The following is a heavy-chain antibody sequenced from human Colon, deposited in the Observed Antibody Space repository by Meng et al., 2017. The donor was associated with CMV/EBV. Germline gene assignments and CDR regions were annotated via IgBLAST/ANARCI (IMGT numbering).Heavy chain of an antibody. CDR1: GGTLRNYG. CDR2: ILPIFITT. J-gene: IGHJ4*02. Sequence: SVKVSCKASGGTLRNYGISWVRQAPGQGLEWIGGILPIFITTKYGQKFQDRITITTDESASTAYMELKSLRSDDTAMYYCARDRGDSGFDAWGQGTLVPSPQ. CDR3: ARDRGDSGFDA. V-gene: IGHV1-69*05. D-gene: IGHD2-21*01.